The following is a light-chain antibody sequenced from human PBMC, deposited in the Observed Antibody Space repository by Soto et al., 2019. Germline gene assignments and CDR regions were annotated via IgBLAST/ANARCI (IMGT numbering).Light chain of an antibody. J-gene: IGKJ2*01. CDR2: GAS. CDR1: QSVSSSY. V-gene: IGKV3-20*01. Sequence: EIVLTQSPGTLSLSPGERATLSCRASQSVSSSYLAWYQQKPGQAPRLLIYGASIRATGITDMFSGSVSGTDFTLTISRMEPEDFAVYYCQQYGSPRYTFGQGTKLEFK. CDR3: QQYGSPRYT.